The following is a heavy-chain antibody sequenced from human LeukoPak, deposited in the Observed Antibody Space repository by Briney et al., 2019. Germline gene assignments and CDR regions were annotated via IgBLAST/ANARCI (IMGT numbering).Heavy chain of an antibody. V-gene: IGHV3-48*04. CDR3: ASLRGYSYGYGDY. CDR1: GFTFSSYS. CDR2: ISSSGNTI. Sequence: GSLRLSCAASGFTFSSYSMNWVRQGPGKGLEWVSYISSSGNTIDYADSAKGRFTISRDNAKNSLYLQMVSLRAEDTAVYYCASLRGYSYGYGDYWGQGTLVTVSS. J-gene: IGHJ4*02. D-gene: IGHD5-18*01.